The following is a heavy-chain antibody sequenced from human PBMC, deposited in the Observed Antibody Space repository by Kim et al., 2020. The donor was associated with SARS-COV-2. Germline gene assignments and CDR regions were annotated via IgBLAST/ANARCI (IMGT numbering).Heavy chain of an antibody. Sequence: PSFQGQVTISADKSISTAYLQWSSLKASDTAMYYCARRRVVVAAGWYFDLWGRGTLVTVSS. CDR3: ARRRVVVAAGWYFDL. J-gene: IGHJ2*01. D-gene: IGHD2-15*01. V-gene: IGHV5-51*01.